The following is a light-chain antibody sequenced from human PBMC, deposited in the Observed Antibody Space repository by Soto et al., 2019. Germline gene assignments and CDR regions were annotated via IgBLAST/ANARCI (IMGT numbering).Light chain of an antibody. CDR2: EGS. CDR3: CSYASSSTYV. V-gene: IGLV2-23*01. CDR1: SSEVGNYNL. Sequence: QSVLTQPASVSGSPGQSITLSCTGTSSEVGNYNLVSWYQHDPGKAPKLLIYEGSKRPSGVSDRFSGSKSGNTASLTISGLQAEDEADYYCCSYASSSTYVFGTGTKVTVL. J-gene: IGLJ1*01.